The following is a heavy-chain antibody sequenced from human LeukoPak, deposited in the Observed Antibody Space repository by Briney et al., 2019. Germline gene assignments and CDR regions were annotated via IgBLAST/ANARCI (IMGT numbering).Heavy chain of an antibody. CDR2: IYHSGST. CDR3: ARLWFGELLSFDY. Sequence: PSETLSLTCTVSGYSISSGYYWGWIRQPPGKGLEWIGSIYHSGSTYYNPSLKSRVTMSVDTSKNQFSLKLSPVTAADTAVYYCARLWFGELLSFDYWGQGALVTVSS. CDR1: GYSISSGYY. J-gene: IGHJ4*02. D-gene: IGHD3-10*01. V-gene: IGHV4-38-2*02.